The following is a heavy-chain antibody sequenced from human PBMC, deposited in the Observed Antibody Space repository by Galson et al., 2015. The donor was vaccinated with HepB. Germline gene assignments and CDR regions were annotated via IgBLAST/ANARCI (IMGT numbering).Heavy chain of an antibody. CDR3: AKAGSPHDHSSAMDV. V-gene: IGHV3-30*18. CDR2: MSYDGSKK. J-gene: IGHJ6*02. CDR1: GFIVGNYD. Sequence: SLRLSCAASGFIVGNYDIHWVRQAPGKGLEWVAVMSYDGSKKFYADSVKGRFTISRDSPRNTLFLEMNSLRVEDAAVYYCAKAGSPHDHSSAMDVWGQGTTVTVSS. D-gene: IGHD6-6*01.